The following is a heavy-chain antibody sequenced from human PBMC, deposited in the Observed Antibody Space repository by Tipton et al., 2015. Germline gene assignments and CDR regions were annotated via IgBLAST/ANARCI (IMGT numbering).Heavy chain of an antibody. CDR3: ARVLPFWIDPTGPYYFDS. D-gene: IGHD3-3*01. CDR2: ISGAGDKT. J-gene: IGHJ4*02. V-gene: IGHV3-23*01. Sequence: SLRLSCAASGFTFSSFGMSWVRQAPGKGLEWVSDISGAGDKTYYADSVRGRFAISRDNSKNTLYLQMNSLRAEDTAQYYCARVLPFWIDPTGPYYFDSWGQGTLVTVSS. CDR1: GFTFSSFG.